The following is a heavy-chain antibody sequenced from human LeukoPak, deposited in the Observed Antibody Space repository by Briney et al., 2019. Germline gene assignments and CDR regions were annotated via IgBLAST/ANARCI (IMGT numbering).Heavy chain of an antibody. CDR2: INSDGSST. D-gene: IGHD1-26*01. J-gene: IGHJ4*02. Sequence: GGSLRLSCAASGFTFSSYWMYWVRQAPGKGLVWVSRINSDGSSTSYADTVKGRFTISRDNAKNTLYLQMNSLRAEDTAVYYCARYSGSRNTVDYWGQGTLVTVSS. V-gene: IGHV3-74*01. CDR1: GFTFSSYW. CDR3: ARYSGSRNTVDY.